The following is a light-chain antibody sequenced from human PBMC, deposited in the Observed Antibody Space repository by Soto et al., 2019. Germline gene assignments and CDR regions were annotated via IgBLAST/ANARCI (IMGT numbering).Light chain of an antibody. Sequence: QSVLTQPPSVSGAPGQRVTISCTGSSSNIGAGYDVHWYQQPPGTAPKLLIYVNTNRPSGVPDRFSGSKSGTSASLAITGLQAEDEAHYYCQSYDSSLSGWMFGGGTKVTVL. V-gene: IGLV1-40*01. J-gene: IGLJ3*02. CDR1: SSNIGAGYD. CDR3: QSYDSSLSGWM. CDR2: VNT.